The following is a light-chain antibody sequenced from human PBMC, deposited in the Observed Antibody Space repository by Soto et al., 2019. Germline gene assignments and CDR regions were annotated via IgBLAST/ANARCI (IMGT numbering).Light chain of an antibody. V-gene: IGLV2-23*01. CDR1: SSDVGSYTF. J-gene: IGLJ2*01. CDR3: CSYAGPSTI. CDR2: EGT. Sequence: QSALTQPASVSGSPGQSITISCTGTSSDVGSYTFVSWFQQHPGKVPKLIIYEGTERPSGVSNRFSASKSGNTASLTISGLQPEDEADYYCCSYAGPSTIFGGGTQLTVL.